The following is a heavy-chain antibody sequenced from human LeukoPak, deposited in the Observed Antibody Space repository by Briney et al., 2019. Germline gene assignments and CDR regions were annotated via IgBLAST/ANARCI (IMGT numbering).Heavy chain of an antibody. D-gene: IGHD6-6*01. CDR3: ARDPSSSFDY. Sequence: PGGSLRLSCAASGFTFSSYWMSWVRQAPGKGLEWVAVIWYDGSRKHYADSVKGRFTISRDDSKNTLYLQMNSLRADDTAVYYCARDPSSSFDYWGQGTLVTVSS. CDR2: IWYDGSRK. CDR1: GFTFSSYW. J-gene: IGHJ4*02. V-gene: IGHV3-33*08.